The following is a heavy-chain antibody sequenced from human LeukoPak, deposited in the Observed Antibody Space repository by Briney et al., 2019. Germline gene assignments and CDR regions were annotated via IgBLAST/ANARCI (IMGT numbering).Heavy chain of an antibody. V-gene: IGHV4-4*07. CDR1: GASISSYF. CDR2: FYPSGNT. Sequence: PSETLSLTCTVSGASISSYFWSWIRQPAGKGLEWIGRFYPSGNTNYSRSLESRVTMSVDTSRNQLSLEVRSVTAADTAAYYCARDSGSINYFYGMDVWGQGTTVTVSS. CDR3: ARDSGSINYFYGMDV. J-gene: IGHJ6*02. D-gene: IGHD1-26*01.